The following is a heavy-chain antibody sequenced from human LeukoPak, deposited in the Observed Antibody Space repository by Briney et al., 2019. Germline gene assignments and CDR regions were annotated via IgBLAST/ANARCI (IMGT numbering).Heavy chain of an antibody. Sequence: GASVTVSCKASGYTSYYMHWVRQAPGQGLEWMGIINPSGGSTTYAQKFQGRVTMTRDTSTSTVYVELSRLRSEDTAVYYCARDRDDDILTGYPDYSFDYWGQGTLVTVSS. D-gene: IGHD3-9*01. V-gene: IGHV1-46*01. J-gene: IGHJ4*02. CDR2: INPSGGST. CDR1: GYTSYY. CDR3: ARDRDDDILTGYPDYSFDY.